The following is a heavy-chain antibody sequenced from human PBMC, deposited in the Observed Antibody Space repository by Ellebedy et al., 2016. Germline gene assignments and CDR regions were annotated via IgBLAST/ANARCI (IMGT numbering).Heavy chain of an antibody. Sequence: GGSLRLSXAASGFTFSSYSMNWVRQAPGKGLEWVSSISSSSSYIYYADSVKGRFTISRDNAKNSLYLQMNSLRAEDTAVYYCARDREVVAAGSFDPWGQGTLVTVSS. CDR3: ARDREVVAAGSFDP. V-gene: IGHV3-21*01. J-gene: IGHJ5*02. D-gene: IGHD2-15*01. CDR1: GFTFSSYS. CDR2: ISSSSSYI.